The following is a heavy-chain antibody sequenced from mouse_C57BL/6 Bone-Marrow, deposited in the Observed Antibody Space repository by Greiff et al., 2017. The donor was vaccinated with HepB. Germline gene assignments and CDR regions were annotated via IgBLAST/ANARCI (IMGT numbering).Heavy chain of an antibody. CDR3: AAAQATGYFDY. V-gene: IGHV1-9*01. CDR1: GYTFTGYW. Sequence: VKLQQSGAELMKPGASVKLSCKATGYTFTGYWIEWVKQRPGHGLEWIGEILPGSGSTSYNEKFKGKATFTADTSSNTAYMQLSSLTTEDSAIYYCAAAQATGYFDYWGQGTTLTVSS. D-gene: IGHD3-2*02. J-gene: IGHJ2*01. CDR2: ILPGSGST.